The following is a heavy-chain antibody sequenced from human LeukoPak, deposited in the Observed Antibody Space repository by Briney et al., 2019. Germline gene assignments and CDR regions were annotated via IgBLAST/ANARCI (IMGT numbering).Heavy chain of an antibody. V-gene: IGHV3-23*01. CDR2: LSGSGDST. CDR3: AFKGAAGPY. CDR1: RFTFSRYA. J-gene: IGHJ4*02. Sequence: GGSLRLSCAASRFTFSRYAMSWVRQAPGKGLEWVSALSGSGDSTYYADSVKGRFTISRDNSKNTLYLQMSSLRAEDTAVYYCAFKGAAGPYWGQGTLVTVSS. D-gene: IGHD4/OR15-4a*01.